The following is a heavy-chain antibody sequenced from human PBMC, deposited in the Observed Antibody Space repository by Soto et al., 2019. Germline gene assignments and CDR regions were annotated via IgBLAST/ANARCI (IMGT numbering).Heavy chain of an antibody. J-gene: IGHJ3*02. D-gene: IGHD2-15*01. CDR1: GGTFSSYA. CDR2: IIPIFGTA. V-gene: IGHV1-69*13. Sequence: ASVKVSCKASGGTFSSYAISWVRQAPGQGLEWMGGIIPIFGTANYAQKFQGRVTITADESTSTAYMELSSLRSEDTAVYYCARDMALWVIYCSGGSCYSGAFDIWGQGTMVTVSS. CDR3: ARDMALWVIYCSGGSCYSGAFDI.